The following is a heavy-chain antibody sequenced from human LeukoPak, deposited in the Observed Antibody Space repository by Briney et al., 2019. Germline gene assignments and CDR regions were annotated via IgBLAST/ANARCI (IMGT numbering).Heavy chain of an antibody. Sequence: SETLSLTCAVSGGSISSSNWWSWVRQPPGKGLEWIGEIYHSGSTNYNPSLKSRVTISVDKSKNQFSLKLSSVTAADTTVYYCARARPMRTHYYGSGSYGMDVWGQGTTVTVSS. V-gene: IGHV4-4*02. J-gene: IGHJ6*02. CDR2: IYHSGST. D-gene: IGHD3-10*01. CDR3: ARARPMRTHYYGSGSYGMDV. CDR1: GGSISSSNW.